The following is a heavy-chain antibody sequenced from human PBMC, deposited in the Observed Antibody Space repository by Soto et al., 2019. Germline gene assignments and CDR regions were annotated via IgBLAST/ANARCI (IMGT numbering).Heavy chain of an antibody. CDR2: IIPMLGIA. CDR1: GGTFSTYT. D-gene: IGHD1-1*01. Sequence: QVQLVQSGAEVKKPGSSVEVSCKASGGTFSTYTLTWVRQAPGQGLEWMGRIIPMLGIADYAQKFQGRVTITADKSTRTAYMELSSLRSEYTAMYYCARERDDHDSRYFDYWGRGTLVTVSS. J-gene: IGHJ4*02. CDR3: ARERDDHDSRYFDY. V-gene: IGHV1-69*08.